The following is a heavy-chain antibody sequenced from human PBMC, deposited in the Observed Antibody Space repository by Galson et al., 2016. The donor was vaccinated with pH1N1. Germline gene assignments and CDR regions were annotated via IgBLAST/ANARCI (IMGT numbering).Heavy chain of an antibody. CDR1: GFTFDDYA. CDR2: ISWNSGSI. V-gene: IGHV3-9*01. CDR3: AKVERFNYGYIGY. D-gene: IGHD5-18*01. J-gene: IGHJ4*02. Sequence: SLRLSCAASGFTFDDYAMHWVRQVPGKGLEWVSGISWNSGSIGYADSVKGRFTISRDNAKNSLYLQMNSLRAEDTALYYCAKVERFNYGYIGYWGQGTLVTVSS.